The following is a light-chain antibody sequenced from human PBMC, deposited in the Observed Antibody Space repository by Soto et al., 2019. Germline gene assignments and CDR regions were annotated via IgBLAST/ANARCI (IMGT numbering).Light chain of an antibody. V-gene: IGKV3D-20*01. CDR1: QSVSSSY. Sequence: EIVLTQSPATLSLSPGERATLSCGASQSVSSSYLAWYQQKPGLAPRLLIYDASSRDTGIPDRFSGSGSGTDFTLTISRLEPEDFAVYYCQQYGSSPPYTFGQGTKLEIK. CDR3: QQYGSSPPYT. J-gene: IGKJ2*01. CDR2: DAS.